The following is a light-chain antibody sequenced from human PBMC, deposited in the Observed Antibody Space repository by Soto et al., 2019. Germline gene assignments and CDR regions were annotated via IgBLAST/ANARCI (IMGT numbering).Light chain of an antibody. CDR2: GAS. Sequence: EIVMTQSPATLSVSPGERAALSCRASQSVSSNLAWYQQNPGQAPRLLIYGASTRATGIPARFSGSGSGTEFTLTISSLQYEDFAVYYCQQDNNWPPLTFGGGTKVEIK. J-gene: IGKJ4*01. CDR3: QQDNNWPPLT. V-gene: IGKV3-15*01. CDR1: QSVSSN.